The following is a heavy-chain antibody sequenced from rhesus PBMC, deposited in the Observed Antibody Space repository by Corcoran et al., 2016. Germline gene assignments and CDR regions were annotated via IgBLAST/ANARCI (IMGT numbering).Heavy chain of an antibody. CDR3: ATLLPGYSGSQIDY. D-gene: IGHD6-25*01. CDR1: GDTFTDYY. J-gene: IGHJ4*01. Sequence: EVQLVQSGAEVKKPGASVKISCKASGDTFTDYYLHWLRQAPGKGLEWRGSVDPEDGEAKTSHKFPDRVTITADTSTDTAYMELGSLGSEDTAVYYCATLLPGYSGSQIDYWGQGVLVTVSS. V-gene: IGHV1-111*02. CDR2: VDPEDGEA.